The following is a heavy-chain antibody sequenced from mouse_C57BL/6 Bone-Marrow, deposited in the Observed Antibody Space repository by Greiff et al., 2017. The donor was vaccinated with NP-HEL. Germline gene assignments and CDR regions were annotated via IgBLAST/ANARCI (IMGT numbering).Heavy chain of an antibody. V-gene: IGHV5-4*03. CDR1: GFTFSSYA. CDR3: ARGDWDEGYFDV. J-gene: IGHJ1*03. D-gene: IGHD4-1*01. CDR2: ISDGGSYT. Sequence: EVNVVESGGGLVKPGGSLKLSCAASGFTFSSYAMSWVRQTPEKRLEWVATISDGGSYTYYPDNVKGRFTISRDNAKNNLYLQMSHLKSEDTAMYYCARGDWDEGYFDVWGKGTTVTVSS.